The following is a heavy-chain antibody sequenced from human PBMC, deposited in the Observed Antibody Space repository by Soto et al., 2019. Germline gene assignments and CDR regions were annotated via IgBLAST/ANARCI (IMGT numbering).Heavy chain of an antibody. CDR1: GFTFDDYA. Sequence: SGGSLRLSCAASGFTFDDYAMSWVRQVPGKGLEWVSGINWNGGSTGYADSVEGRFTISRDNAKNSLYLQMNSLRAEDTALYHCARGSYYTSGSHYIDNWFDPRGQGTLVTVSS. CDR3: ARGSYYTSGSHYIDNWFDP. CDR2: INWNGGST. D-gene: IGHD3-10*01. V-gene: IGHV3-20*01. J-gene: IGHJ5*02.